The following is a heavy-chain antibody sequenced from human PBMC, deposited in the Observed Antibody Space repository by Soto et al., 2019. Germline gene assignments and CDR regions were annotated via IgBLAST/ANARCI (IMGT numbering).Heavy chain of an antibody. D-gene: IGHD3-3*01. CDR3: ARGTIFGVVQREYGMDV. CDR1: GYTFTSYG. J-gene: IGHJ6*02. V-gene: IGHV1-18*04. CDR2: ISAYNGNT. Sequence: ASVKVSCKASGYTFTSYGISWVRQAPGQGLEWMGWISAYNGNTNYAQKFQGRVTITADESTSTAYMELSSLRSEDTAVYYCARGTIFGVVQREYGMDVWGQGTTVTVSS.